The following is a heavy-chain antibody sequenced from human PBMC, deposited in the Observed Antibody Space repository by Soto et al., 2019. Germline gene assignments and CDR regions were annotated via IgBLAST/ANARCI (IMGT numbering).Heavy chain of an antibody. V-gene: IGHV4-59*01. CDR1: GGSISSYF. J-gene: IGHJ4*02. CDR2: IHYSGST. D-gene: IGHD2-21*01. CDR3: TRGGDAYKNGH. Sequence: SETLSLTCTVSGGSISSYFWSWIRQPPGKGLEWIGFIHYSGSTNYNPSLKSRVTMSVDTSKNQFSLKLTSVNAADTAVYYCTRGGDAYKNGHWGQGTLVTVSS.